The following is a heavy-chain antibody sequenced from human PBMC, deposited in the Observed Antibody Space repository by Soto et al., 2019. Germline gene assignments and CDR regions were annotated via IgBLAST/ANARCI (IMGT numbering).Heavy chain of an antibody. Sequence: SETLSLTCTVSGGSISSSRYYWGWIRQPPGKGLEWIGSIYNSGITDYNPSLKSRVTISEDTSKNQFSLKLSSVTAADTAVYYCARVSDSGGYWGPSYFFDYWGQGTLVTVSS. CDR3: ARVSDSGGYWGPSYFFDY. V-gene: IGHV4-39*02. J-gene: IGHJ4*02. CDR1: GGSISSSRYY. CDR2: IYNSGIT. D-gene: IGHD3-22*01.